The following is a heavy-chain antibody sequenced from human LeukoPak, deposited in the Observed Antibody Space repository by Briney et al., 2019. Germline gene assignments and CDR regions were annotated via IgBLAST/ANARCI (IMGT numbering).Heavy chain of an antibody. V-gene: IGHV3-23*01. CDR2: ISGSGGST. CDR3: AKGYCSGGSCYYDY. CDR1: GFTFDDYG. Sequence: GGSLRPSCAASGFTFDDYGMSWVRQAPGKGLEWVSAISGSGGSTYYADSVKGRFTISRDNSKNTLYLQMNSLRAEDTAVYYCAKGYCSGGSCYYDYWGQGTLVTVSS. D-gene: IGHD2-15*01. J-gene: IGHJ4*02.